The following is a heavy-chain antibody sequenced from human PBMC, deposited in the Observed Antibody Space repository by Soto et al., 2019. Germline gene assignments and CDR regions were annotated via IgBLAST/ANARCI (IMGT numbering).Heavy chain of an antibody. CDR3: AKDGGPVYCNSPGRSAKHFDY. D-gene: IGHD2-2*01. CDR2: INHSGST. J-gene: IGHJ4*02. V-gene: IGHV4-34*01. Sequence: PSETLSLTCAVYGGSFSGYYWSWIRQPPGKGLEWIGEINHSGSTNYNPSLKSRVTISVDTSKNQFSLKLSSVTAADTAVYYCAKDGGPVYCNSPGRSAKHFDYWGQGTLVTVSS. CDR1: GGSFSGYY.